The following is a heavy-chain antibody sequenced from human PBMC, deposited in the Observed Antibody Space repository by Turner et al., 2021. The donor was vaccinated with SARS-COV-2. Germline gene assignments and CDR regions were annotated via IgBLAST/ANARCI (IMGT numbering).Heavy chain of an antibody. CDR3: ARHKSRRGAFDY. Sequence: EVQLVESGGGLVQPGGSLRLSCAASGFTVSNNYMCWVRRTPGKGLEWVSLIYSGNSTDYADSVKGRFTISRDNYKNTLSLQMNSLRAEDTAVYYCARHKSRRGAFDYWGQGTLVTVSS. J-gene: IGHJ4*02. V-gene: IGHV3-66*04. CDR1: GFTVSNNY. D-gene: IGHD3-10*01. CDR2: IYSGNST.